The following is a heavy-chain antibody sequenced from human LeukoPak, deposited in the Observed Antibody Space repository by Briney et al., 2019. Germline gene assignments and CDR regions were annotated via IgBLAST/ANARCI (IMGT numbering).Heavy chain of an antibody. CDR1: GYTFTGYY. Sequence: ASVRVSCKASGYTFTGYYMHWVRQAPGQGLEWMGWINPNSGGTNYAQKFQGRVTMTRDTSISTAYMELSRLRSDDTAVYYCARGGFSGSYPFDYWGQGTLVTVSS. V-gene: IGHV1-2*02. CDR2: INPNSGGT. J-gene: IGHJ4*02. D-gene: IGHD1-26*01. CDR3: ARGGFSGSYPFDY.